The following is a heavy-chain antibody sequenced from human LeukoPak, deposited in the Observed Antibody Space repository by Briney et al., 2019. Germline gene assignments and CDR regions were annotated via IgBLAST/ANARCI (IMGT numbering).Heavy chain of an antibody. CDR3: ARVGGGATEIDY. J-gene: IGHJ4*02. CDR2: INPNSGGT. V-gene: IGHV1-2*02. D-gene: IGHD1-26*01. CDR1: GYTFTGYY. Sequence: ASVKVSCKASGYTFTGYYMHWVRQAPGQGLEWMGWINPNSGGTNYAQKFRGRVTMTRDTSISTAYMELSRLRSDDTAVYYWARVGGGATEIDYWGQGTLVTVSS.